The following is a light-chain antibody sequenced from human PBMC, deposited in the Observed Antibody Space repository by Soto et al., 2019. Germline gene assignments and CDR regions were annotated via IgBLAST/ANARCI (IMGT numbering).Light chain of an antibody. J-gene: IGKJ3*01. CDR2: EVS. CDR3: MQSIHLPLFT. CDR1: QSLLHSDGKTY. Sequence: DIVMTQTPLSLSVTPGQTASISCKSSQSLLHSDGKTYLYWYLQKPGQHPQLLIYEVSNRFYGVPDRFSGSGSGTDFTLKISRVEAGDVGVYYCMQSIHLPLFTFGPGTKVDIK. V-gene: IGKV2D-29*01.